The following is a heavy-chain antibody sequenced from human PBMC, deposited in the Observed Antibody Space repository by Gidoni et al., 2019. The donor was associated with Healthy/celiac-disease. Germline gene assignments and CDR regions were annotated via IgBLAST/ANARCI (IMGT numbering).Heavy chain of an antibody. V-gene: IGHV4-59*01. CDR2: IYYRGST. CDR3: ARDKIYDSSGYYKYDAFDI. D-gene: IGHD3-22*01. Sequence: QVQLQESGPGLVKPSETLSLTCTVSGGSISSYYWSWIRQPPGKGLEWIGYIYYRGSTNYNPSLKRRVTISVDTSKNQFSLKLSSVTAADTAVYYCARDKIYDSSGYYKYDAFDIWGQGTMVTVSS. CDR1: GGSISSYY. J-gene: IGHJ3*02.